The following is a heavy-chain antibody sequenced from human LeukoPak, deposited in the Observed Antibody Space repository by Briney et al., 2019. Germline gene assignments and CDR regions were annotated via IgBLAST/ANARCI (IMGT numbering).Heavy chain of an antibody. Sequence: SETLSLTCAVYGGSFSGYYWSWIRQPPGKGLEWIGEINHSGSTNYNPSLKSRVTISVDTSKNQFSLKLSSVTAADTAVCYCARRGQWLVLEGYYYGMDVWGQGTTVTVSS. CDR1: GGSFSGYY. V-gene: IGHV4-34*01. D-gene: IGHD6-19*01. CDR2: INHSGST. CDR3: ARRGQWLVLEGYYYGMDV. J-gene: IGHJ6*02.